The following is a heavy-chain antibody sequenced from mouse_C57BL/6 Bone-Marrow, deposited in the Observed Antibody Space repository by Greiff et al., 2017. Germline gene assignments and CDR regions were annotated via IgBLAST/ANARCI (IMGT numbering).Heavy chain of an antibody. V-gene: IGHV1-63*01. CDR3: ASGASYDGYYERFAY. Sequence: QVQLQQSGAELVRPGTSVTMSCKASGYTFTNYWIGWAKQRPGHGLEWIGDIYPGGGYTNYNEKFKGKATLTADKSSSTAYMQFSSLTSEDSAIYYCASGASYDGYYERFAYWGQGTLVTVSA. CDR2: IYPGGGYT. D-gene: IGHD2-3*01. J-gene: IGHJ3*01. CDR1: GYTFTNYW.